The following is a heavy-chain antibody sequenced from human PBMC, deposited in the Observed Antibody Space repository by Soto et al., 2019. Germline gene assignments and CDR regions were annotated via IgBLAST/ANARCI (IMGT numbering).Heavy chain of an antibody. CDR2: INHSGST. V-gene: IGHV4-34*01. J-gene: IGHJ3*02. Sequence: SETLSLTCAVYGGSFSGYYWSWIRQPPGKGLEWIGEINHSGSTNYNPSLKSRVTISVDTSKNQFSLKLSSVTAADTAVYYCASTIYDYVWGSYRNDAFDIWGQGTMVTVSS. CDR3: ASTIYDYVWGSYRNDAFDI. CDR1: GGSFSGYY. D-gene: IGHD3-16*02.